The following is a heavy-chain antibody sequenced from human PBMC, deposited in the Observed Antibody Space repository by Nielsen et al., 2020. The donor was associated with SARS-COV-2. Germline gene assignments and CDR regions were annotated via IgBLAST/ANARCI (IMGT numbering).Heavy chain of an antibody. J-gene: IGHJ6*03. CDR3: ARARGAYGDYYYYYYTGV. CDR1: GDSVSSSSAA. V-gene: IGHV6-1*01. CDR2: TYYRSKWYN. D-gene: IGHD4-17*01. Sequence: QTLSLTCAIPGDSVSSSSAAWNWIRQSPSRGLEWLGRTYYRSKWYNDYAVSVKSRITINPDTSKNQFSLHLNSVTPEDTAVYYCARARGAYGDYYYYYYTGVCGKGTTVTVSS.